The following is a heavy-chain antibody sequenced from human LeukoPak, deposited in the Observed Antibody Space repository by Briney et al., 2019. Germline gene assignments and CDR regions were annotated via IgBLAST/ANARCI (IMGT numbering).Heavy chain of an antibody. D-gene: IGHD3-9*01. V-gene: IGHV3-33*08. CDR2: VHNDGDTK. CDR1: GLTFSSYY. J-gene: IGHJ4*02. Sequence: GGSLRLSCAASGLTFSSYYMHWVRQAPGKCLEWVAVVHNDGDTKYFGDSVKGRFTISRDNSKNTLYLQMNSLRAEDTAVYYCATGTGYYYDRWGQGTLVTVAS. CDR3: ATGTGYYYDR.